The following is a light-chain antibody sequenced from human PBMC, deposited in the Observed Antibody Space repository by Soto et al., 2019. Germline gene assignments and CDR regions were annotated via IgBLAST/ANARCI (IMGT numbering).Light chain of an antibody. V-gene: IGKV1-33*01. Sequence: DIQMTQSPSSLSASVGDRVTITCLASQDISNSLNWYQQKPGKAPKLLIYDASNLESGVPSRFSGSGSGTDFTFTISSLQPEDIATYYCQQYDNLPITFGQGTRLEIK. J-gene: IGKJ5*01. CDR2: DAS. CDR3: QQYDNLPIT. CDR1: QDISNS.